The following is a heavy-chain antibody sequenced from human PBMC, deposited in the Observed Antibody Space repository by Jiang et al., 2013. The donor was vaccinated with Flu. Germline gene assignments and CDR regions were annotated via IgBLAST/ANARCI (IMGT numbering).Heavy chain of an antibody. J-gene: IGHJ4*02. CDR3: ARGGDSGSSRGRLDY. CDR1: GYTFTSHY. Sequence: SGAEVKKPGASVKVSCKASGYTFTSHYIHWVRQAPGQGLEWMGIINPSGGSTSYAQKFQGRVTMTRDTSTSTVYMELSSLRSEDTAVYFCARGGDSGSSRGRLDYWGLGTLVTVSS. D-gene: IGHD1-26*01. CDR2: INPSGGST. V-gene: IGHV1-46*01.